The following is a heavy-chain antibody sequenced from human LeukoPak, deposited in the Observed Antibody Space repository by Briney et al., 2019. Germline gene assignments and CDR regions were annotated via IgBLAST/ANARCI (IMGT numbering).Heavy chain of an antibody. CDR1: GFTFSSYA. CDR2: ISYDGSNK. CDR3: ARYSAYDSNYFDY. D-gene: IGHD5-12*01. J-gene: IGHJ4*02. Sequence: GGSLRLSCAASGFTFSSYAMHWVRQAPGKGLEWVAVISYDGSNKYCADSVKGRFTISRDNSKNTLYLQMNSLRAEDTAVYYCARYSAYDSNYFDYWGQGTLVTVSS. V-gene: IGHV3-30-3*01.